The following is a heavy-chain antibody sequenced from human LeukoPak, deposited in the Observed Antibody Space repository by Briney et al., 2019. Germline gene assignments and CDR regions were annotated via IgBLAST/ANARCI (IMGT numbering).Heavy chain of an antibody. CDR3: ARDSRTRAFDY. V-gene: IGHV3-7*01. CDR1: GFTFSTFW. J-gene: IGHJ4*02. Sequence: PGGSLRLSCAASGFTFSTFWMSWVRQAPGKGLEWVANIKQDGGEKFYVDSVKGRFTISRDNAKNSLYLQMSSLRAEDTAVYYCARDSRTRAFDYWGQGTLVTVSS. CDR2: IKQDGGEK.